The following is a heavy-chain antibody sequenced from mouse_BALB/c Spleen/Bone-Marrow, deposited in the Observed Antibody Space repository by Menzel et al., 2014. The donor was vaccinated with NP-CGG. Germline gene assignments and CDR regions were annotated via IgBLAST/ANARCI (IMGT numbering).Heavy chain of an antibody. Sequence: EVKVEESGPGLVKPSQTVSLTCTVTGISITTGNYRWSWIRQFPGNKLEWIGYIYYSGTITYNPSLTSRTTITRDTSKNQFFLEMNSLTAEDTATYYCAXYXNYFDYWGQGTTLTVSS. CDR1: GISITTGNYR. CDR3: AXYXNYFDY. J-gene: IGHJ2*01. V-gene: IGHV3-5*02. CDR2: IYYSGTI.